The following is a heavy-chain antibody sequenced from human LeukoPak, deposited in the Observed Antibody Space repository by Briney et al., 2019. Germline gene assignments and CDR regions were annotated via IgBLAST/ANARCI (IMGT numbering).Heavy chain of an antibody. CDR2: ISAYNGNT. D-gene: IGHD3-3*01. CDR3: ARVGGREYYDFWSGSIDY. Sequence: ASVKVSCKASGYTFTTYGICWVRQGPGQGLVWMGWISAYNGNTNYAQKLQGRVTMTTDTSTSTAYMELRSLRSDDTAVYYCARVGGREYYDFWSGSIDYWGQGTLVTVSS. CDR1: GYTFTTYG. J-gene: IGHJ4*02. V-gene: IGHV1-18*01.